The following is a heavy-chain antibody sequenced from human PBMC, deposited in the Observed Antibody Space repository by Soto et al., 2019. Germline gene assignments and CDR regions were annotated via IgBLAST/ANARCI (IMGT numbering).Heavy chain of an antibody. V-gene: IGHV4-30-2*02. D-gene: IGHD3-10*01. CDR2: MYHSGST. Sequence: SETLSLTCAVSGGSISSGGYSWSWIRQPPGKGLEWIGYMYHSGSTYYNPSLKSRVTISIDRSKNQFSLKMSSVTAADTAVYYCARQLYGWGSDYNPGLDIWGQGILVTVSS. CDR1: GGSISSGGYS. CDR3: ARQLYGWGSDYNPGLDI. J-gene: IGHJ4*02.